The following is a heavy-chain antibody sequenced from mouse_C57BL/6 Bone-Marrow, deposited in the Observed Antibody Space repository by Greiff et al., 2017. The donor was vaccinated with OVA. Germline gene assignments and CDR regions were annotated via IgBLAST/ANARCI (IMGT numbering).Heavy chain of an antibody. Sequence: VQLQQSGAELVRPGTSVKMSCKASGYTFTNYWIGWAKQRPGHGLEWIGDIYPGGGYTNYNEKFKGKATLTADKSSSTAYMQFSSLTSEDSAIYYCARGGGSSSAWFAYWGQGTLVTVSA. CDR1: GYTFTNYW. CDR3: ARGGGSSSAWFAY. J-gene: IGHJ3*01. D-gene: IGHD1-1*01. CDR2: IYPGGGYT. V-gene: IGHV1-63*01.